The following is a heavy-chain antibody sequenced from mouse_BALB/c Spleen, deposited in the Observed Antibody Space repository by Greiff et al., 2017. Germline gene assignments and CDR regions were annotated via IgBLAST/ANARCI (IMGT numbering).Heavy chain of an antibody. CDR1: GFNIKDYY. J-gene: IGHJ4*01. CDR2: IDPENGNT. Sequence: DVKLQESGAELVRPGALVKLSCKASGFNIKDYYMHWVKQRPEQGLEWIGWIDPENGNTIYDPKFQGKASITADTSSNTAYLQLSSLTSEDTAVYYCYYYAMDYWGQGTSVTVSS. CDR3: YYYAMDY. V-gene: IGHV14-1*02.